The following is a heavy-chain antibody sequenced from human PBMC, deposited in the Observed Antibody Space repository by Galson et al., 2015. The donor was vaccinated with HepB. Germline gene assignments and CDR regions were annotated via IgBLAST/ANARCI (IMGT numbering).Heavy chain of an antibody. CDR1: GFTFSSYD. CDR2: IGTAGDP. D-gene: IGHD6-13*01. V-gene: IGHV3-13*05. Sequence: SLRLSCAASGFTFSSYDMHWVRQATGKGLEWVSAIGTAGDPYYPGSVKGRFTISRENAKNSLYLQMNSLRAGDTAAYYCARGGYSSSWYPLAPVMDVWGQGTTVTVSS. J-gene: IGHJ6*02. CDR3: ARGGYSSSWYPLAPVMDV.